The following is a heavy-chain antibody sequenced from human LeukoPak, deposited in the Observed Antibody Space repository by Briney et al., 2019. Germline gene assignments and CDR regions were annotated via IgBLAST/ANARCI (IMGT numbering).Heavy chain of an antibody. CDR2: ISSSSSYI. Sequence: PGGSLRLSCAASGFTFSSYGMNWVRQAPGKGLEWVSSISSSSSYIYYADSVKGRFTISRDNAKNSLYLQMNSLRAEDTAVYYCARVGGSGSYAFDIWGQGTMVTVSS. D-gene: IGHD3-10*01. CDR1: GFTFSSYG. CDR3: ARVGGSGSYAFDI. J-gene: IGHJ3*02. V-gene: IGHV3-21*01.